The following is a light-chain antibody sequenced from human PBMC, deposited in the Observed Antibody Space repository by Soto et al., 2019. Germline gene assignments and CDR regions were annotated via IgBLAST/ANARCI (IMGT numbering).Light chain of an antibody. V-gene: IGKV1-39*01. CDR2: AAT. CDR1: QSISTY. J-gene: IGKJ1*01. Sequence: DIQMTQSPSSPSASVGDRVTITCRASQSISTYLNWYQQKPGKAPRLLIFAATRLQRGVPSRFTGSGSGTDFTLTINSLQPEDFASYYCQQSYTTLMWTFGQGTKV. CDR3: QQSYTTLMWT.